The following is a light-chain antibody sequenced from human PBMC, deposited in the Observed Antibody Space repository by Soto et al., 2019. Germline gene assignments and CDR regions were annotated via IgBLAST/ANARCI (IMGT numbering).Light chain of an antibody. CDR3: QQFGNSPWT. V-gene: IGKV3-15*01. CDR2: GAS. J-gene: IGKJ1*01. CDR1: QSVSSN. Sequence: DIVMTQSPATLSVSPGERATLSCRASQSVSSNLAWYQQKPGQAPRLLIYGASTRATGIPARFSGSGSGTEFTLTISSLQSEDFAVYFCQQFGNSPWTFGQGTKVDIK.